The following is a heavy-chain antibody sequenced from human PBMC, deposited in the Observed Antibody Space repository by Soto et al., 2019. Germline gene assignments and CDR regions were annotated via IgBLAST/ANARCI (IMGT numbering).Heavy chain of an antibody. Sequence: PSETLSLTCAVYCGSFSGYYWSWIRQPPGKGLEWIGEINHSGSTNYNPSLKSRVTISVDTSKNQFSLKLSSVTAADTAVYYCARGVRYDYIWGSYRIWPSAYYFDYWGQGTLVTVSS. D-gene: IGHD3-16*02. CDR2: INHSGST. CDR3: ARGVRYDYIWGSYRIWPSAYYFDY. J-gene: IGHJ4*02. CDR1: CGSFSGYY. V-gene: IGHV4-34*01.